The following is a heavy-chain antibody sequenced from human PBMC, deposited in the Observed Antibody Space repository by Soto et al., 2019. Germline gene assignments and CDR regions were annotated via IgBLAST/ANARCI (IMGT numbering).Heavy chain of an antibody. CDR2: IYWADDK. V-gene: IGHV2-5*02. Sequence: QITLKESGPTLVKPKQTLKLTCTFSGYSLSTSGGGVGGIRQPPGKALEWIALIYWADDKRYSPSLKSRLTIHKDTSKNQVVLTMTNMDPMDTATYYCAHALQLVDAFDIWGQGTMVTVSS. CDR3: AHALQLVDAFDI. J-gene: IGHJ3*02. CDR1: GYSLSTSGGG. D-gene: IGHD6-6*01.